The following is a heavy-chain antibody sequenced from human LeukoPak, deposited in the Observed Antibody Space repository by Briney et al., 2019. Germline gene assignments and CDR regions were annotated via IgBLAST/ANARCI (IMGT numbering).Heavy chain of an antibody. Sequence: PSQTLSLTCTVSGGSISSGGYYWSWIRQYPGKGLEWIGYIYYSGSTHYNPSLKSRVTISVDTSKNQFSLKLSSVTAADTAVYYCARDMTDWWFDPWGQGTLVTVSS. CDR3: ARDMTDWWFDP. J-gene: IGHJ5*02. D-gene: IGHD3-9*01. CDR2: IYYSGST. CDR1: GGSISSGGYY. V-gene: IGHV4-31*03.